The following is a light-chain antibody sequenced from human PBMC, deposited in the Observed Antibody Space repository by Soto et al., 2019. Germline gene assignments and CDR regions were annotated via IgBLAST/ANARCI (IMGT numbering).Light chain of an antibody. Sequence: QSARTQPASVSGSPGQSITISGTGTSSDVGGYNYVSWYQQHPGKAPKLMIYDVSNRPSGVSNRFSGSKSGNTASLTISGLQAEDEADYYCSSYTSSSTPFYVFGTGTKSPS. CDR1: SSDVGGYNY. CDR3: SSYTSSSTPFYV. J-gene: IGLJ1*01. V-gene: IGLV2-14*01. CDR2: DVS.